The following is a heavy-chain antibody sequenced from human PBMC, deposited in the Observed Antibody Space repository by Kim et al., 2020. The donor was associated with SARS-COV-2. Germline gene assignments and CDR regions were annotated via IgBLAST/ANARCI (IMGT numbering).Heavy chain of an antibody. J-gene: IGHJ3*02. CDR1: GVTFSDAW. V-gene: IGHV3-15*05. CDR3: ATDCAGSISCYDAYAM. Sequence: GGSLRLSCAASGVTFSDAWMTWVRQAPGKGLEWIGRIKRKIDGETTEYAAPVKGRFTISRDDSKNILWLQMNSLKTEDTAVYYCATDCAGSISCYDAYAMWGPGTTVIVSS. CDR2: IKRKIDGETT. D-gene: IGHD2-2*01.